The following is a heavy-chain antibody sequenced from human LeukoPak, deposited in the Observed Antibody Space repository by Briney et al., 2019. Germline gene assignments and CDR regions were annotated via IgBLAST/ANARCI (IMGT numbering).Heavy chain of an antibody. CDR2: ISGSGGST. CDR3: ARGRCSSTSCFLLRFGMDV. J-gene: IGHJ6*02. Sequence: GGSLRLSCAASGFTFSSYAMSWVRQAPGKGLEWVSAISGSGGSTYYADSVKGRFTISRDNSKNTLYLQMNSLRAEDTAVYYCARGRCSSTSCFLLRFGMDVWGQGTTVTVSS. CDR1: GFTFSSYA. V-gene: IGHV3-23*01. D-gene: IGHD2-2*01.